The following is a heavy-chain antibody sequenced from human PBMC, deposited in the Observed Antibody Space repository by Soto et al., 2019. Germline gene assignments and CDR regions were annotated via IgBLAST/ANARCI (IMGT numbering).Heavy chain of an antibody. CDR3: TREVAPAALVPWCVDY. D-gene: IGHD2-15*01. CDR2: IRSKAYGGTT. V-gene: IGHV3-49*03. J-gene: IGHJ4*02. CDR1: GFTFGDYA. Sequence: PGGSLRLSCTASGFTFGDYAMSWFRQAPGKGLEWVGFIRSKAYGGTTEYAASVKGRFTISRDDSKSIAYLQMNSLKTEDTAVYYCTREVAPAALVPWCVDYWGQGTLVTVSS.